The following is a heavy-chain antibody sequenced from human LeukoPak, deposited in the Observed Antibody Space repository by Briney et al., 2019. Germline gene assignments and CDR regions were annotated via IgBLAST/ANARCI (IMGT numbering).Heavy chain of an antibody. Sequence: ASVKDSCKASGYTLTDYYIHWVRQAPGQGLEWLGWINPNSGDTTYAQKFQGRVTITRDTSTSSAYMDLSRLKSDDTAVYFCAREEQYNNFFDYWGQGTLVTVSS. D-gene: IGHD1/OR15-1a*01. CDR2: INPNSGDT. J-gene: IGHJ4*02. CDR1: GYTLTDYY. CDR3: AREEQYNNFFDY. V-gene: IGHV1-2*02.